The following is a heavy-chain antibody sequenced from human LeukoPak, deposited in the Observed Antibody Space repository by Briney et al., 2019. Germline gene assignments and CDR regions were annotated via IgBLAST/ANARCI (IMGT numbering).Heavy chain of an antibody. CDR2: ISGSGGST. Sequence: PGGSLRLSCAASGFTFSSYSMNWVRQAPGKGLEWVSAISGSGGSTYYADSVKGRFTISRDNSKNTLYLQMDSLRAEDTAVYYCAKDGEPDYDFWSGYLDYWGQGTLVTVSS. CDR1: GFTFSSYS. V-gene: IGHV3-23*01. D-gene: IGHD3-3*01. J-gene: IGHJ4*02. CDR3: AKDGEPDYDFWSGYLDY.